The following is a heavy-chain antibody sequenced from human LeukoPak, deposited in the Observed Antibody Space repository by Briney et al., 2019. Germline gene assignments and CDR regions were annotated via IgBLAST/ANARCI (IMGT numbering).Heavy chain of an antibody. J-gene: IGHJ5*02. V-gene: IGHV4-59*01. D-gene: IGHD2-21*01. CDR2: FYYTGLT. CDR3: AKDAVSPGEDFFDP. CDR1: GDSMRGYY. Sequence: SETLSLTCTVSGDSMRGYYWSWIRQTPGGGLEWIGYFYYTGLTRSNPSLKSRVTIAGDTSKNPFSLSLTSMTAADTAIYYCAKDAVSPGEDFFDPWGPGILVTVSS.